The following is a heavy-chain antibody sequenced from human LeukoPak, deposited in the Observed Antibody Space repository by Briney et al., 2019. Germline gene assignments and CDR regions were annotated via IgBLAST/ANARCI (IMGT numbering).Heavy chain of an antibody. CDR3: AAERGYSYGSPYYYYGMDV. V-gene: IGHV1-58*02. CDR2: IVVGSGNT. J-gene: IGHJ6*02. CDR1: GFTFTSSA. Sequence: SVKVSCKASGFTFTSSAMRWVRQARGQRLEWIGWIVVGSGNTNYAQKFQERVTITRDMSTSTAYMELSSLRSEDTAVYYCAAERGYSYGSPYYYYGMDVWGQGTTVTVSS. D-gene: IGHD5-18*01.